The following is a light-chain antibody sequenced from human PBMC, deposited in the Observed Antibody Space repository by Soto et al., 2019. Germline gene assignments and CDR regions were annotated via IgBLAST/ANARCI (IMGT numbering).Light chain of an antibody. Sequence: EIVLTQSPGTLSLSPGERATLYCRASQSVSRNYLAWYQQKPGQAPRLLICGASSRATGIPDKFRGSGSGTDFSLIISRLEPEDFAVYHCQQYGSLPYTFGQGTKVDIK. J-gene: IGKJ2*01. CDR1: QSVSRNY. CDR2: GAS. V-gene: IGKV3-20*01. CDR3: QQYGSLPYT.